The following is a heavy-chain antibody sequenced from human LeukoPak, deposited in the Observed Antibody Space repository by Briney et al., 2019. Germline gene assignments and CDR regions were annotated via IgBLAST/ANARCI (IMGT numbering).Heavy chain of an antibody. V-gene: IGHV2-5*02. CDR1: GFSLSTREVG. D-gene: IGHD3-9*01. J-gene: IGHJ3*01. Sequence: SGPTLVNPTQTLTLTCTFSGFSLSTREVGVGWIRQPPGKALEWLALVYWDDDKRYSPSLKSRLTITKDTSKNQVVLTMTNMDPVDTATYYCAHSLPILTGFYDAFDVWGQGTMVTVSS. CDR3: AHSLPILTGFYDAFDV. CDR2: VYWDDDK.